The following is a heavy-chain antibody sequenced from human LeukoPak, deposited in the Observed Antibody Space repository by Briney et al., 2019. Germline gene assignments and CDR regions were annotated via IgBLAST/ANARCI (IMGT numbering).Heavy chain of an antibody. J-gene: IGHJ5*02. Sequence: GGSLRLSCAASGFTFRSYWMTWVRQAPGKGLEWVSAISGRGTGTYYADSVKGRFTISRDNSKNTLYLQMNSLRAEDTAVYYCAKDHIVVVPAAIAGFDPWGQGTLVTVSS. D-gene: IGHD2-2*01. V-gene: IGHV3-23*01. CDR1: GFTFRSYW. CDR2: ISGRGTGT. CDR3: AKDHIVVVPAAIAGFDP.